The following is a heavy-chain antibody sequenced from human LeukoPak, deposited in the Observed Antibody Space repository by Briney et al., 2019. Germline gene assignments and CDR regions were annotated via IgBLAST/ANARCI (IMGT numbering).Heavy chain of an antibody. J-gene: IGHJ5*02. CDR3: ARDSSIQSLDP. CDR1: GFTFSSYS. Sequence: GGSLRLSCAASGFTFSSYSMNWVRQAPGKGLEWVSSITSSSTYIYYADSVKGRFTISRDNAKNSLYLQMNSLRAEDTAVYYCARDSSIQSLDPWGQGTLVTVSS. V-gene: IGHV3-21*01. D-gene: IGHD5-18*01. CDR2: ITSSSTYI.